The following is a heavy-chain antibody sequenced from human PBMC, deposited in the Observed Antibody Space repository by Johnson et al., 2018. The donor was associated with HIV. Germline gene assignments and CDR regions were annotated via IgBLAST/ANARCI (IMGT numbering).Heavy chain of an antibody. CDR3: ARGRPWGWELRRDAFDI. CDR1: GLSFSNFG. Sequence: VQLVESGGGVVQPGKSLTLSCVGSGLSFSNFGIHWVRQAPGKGPEWVAVISFDGNLKKYADSVKGRFTISRDNAKKSLYLQMNSLRDEDTALYYCARGRPWGWELRRDAFDIWGQGTMVTVSS. CDR2: ISFDGNLK. D-gene: IGHD3-16*01. V-gene: IGHV3-33*08. J-gene: IGHJ3*02.